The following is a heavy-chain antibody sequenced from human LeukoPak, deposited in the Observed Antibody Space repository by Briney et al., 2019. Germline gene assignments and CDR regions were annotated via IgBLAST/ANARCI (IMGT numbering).Heavy chain of an antibody. V-gene: IGHV4-59*01. CDR2: INYSGST. D-gene: IGHD5-18*01. CDR1: GVSISSYY. CDR3: ERVPATGYSYGE. Sequence: PSETLSLTCTVSGVSISSYYWSWIRQPPGKGLEWIGYINYSGSTNYNPSLKSRVTISVNTSKNQFSLRLSSVTAADTAVYYCERVPATGYSYGEWGQGTLVTVSS. J-gene: IGHJ4*02.